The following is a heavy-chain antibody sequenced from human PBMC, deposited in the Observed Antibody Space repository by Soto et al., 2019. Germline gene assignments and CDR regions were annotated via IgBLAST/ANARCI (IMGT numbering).Heavy chain of an antibody. J-gene: IGHJ3*02. CDR3: ASAGGSGSTHDGFDI. V-gene: IGHV4-59*01. Sequence: ETLSLTCSVSGGSISSYYWSWIRQPPGKRLEWIGHIYYSGSTNYNPSLKSRVTMSVDTAKNQFSLRLSSVTAADTAVYYCASAGGSGSTHDGFDIWGQATMVTVS. CDR1: GGSISSYY. CDR2: IYYSGST. D-gene: IGHD2-15*01.